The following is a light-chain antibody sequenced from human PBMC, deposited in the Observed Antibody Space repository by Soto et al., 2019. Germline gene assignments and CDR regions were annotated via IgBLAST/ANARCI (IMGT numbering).Light chain of an antibody. Sequence: DTQMTQSPSTLSASVGDRVTIICRASQSISTQFAWYQQKPGKATKLLISGAFILESEAPSRFCGSRSGTEFTLTISSLHPDDFATYYCQQYYTYSTFGQGTRVDI. V-gene: IGKV1-5*02. CDR2: GAF. CDR1: QSISTQ. CDR3: QQYYTYST. J-gene: IGKJ1*01.